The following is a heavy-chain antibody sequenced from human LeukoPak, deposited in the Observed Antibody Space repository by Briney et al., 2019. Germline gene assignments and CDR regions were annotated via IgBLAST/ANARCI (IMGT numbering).Heavy chain of an antibody. CDR2: INPNIGGT. V-gene: IGHV1-2*02. Sequence: APVKVSCTSSGYTFTIYYLHWVREAPGQALEAMAWINPNIGGTNYAQKVQGRVTMTRDTSISTAYMELSRLRSDDTAEYYCARALYYDSSGYYSSSYYYFQHWGQGTLVTVSS. D-gene: IGHD3-22*01. CDR1: GYTFTIYY. J-gene: IGHJ1*01. CDR3: ARALYYDSSGYYSSSYYYFQH.